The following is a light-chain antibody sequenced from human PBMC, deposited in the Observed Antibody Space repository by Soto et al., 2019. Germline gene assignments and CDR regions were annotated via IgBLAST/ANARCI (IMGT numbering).Light chain of an antibody. V-gene: IGLV2-11*01. CDR2: DVS. CDR1: SSDVGGYNF. CDR3: CSYAGSYTLV. J-gene: IGLJ2*01. Sequence: QSVLTQPRSVSRSPGQSVTISCTGTSSDVGGYNFVSWYQQHPDKAPKLIIYDVSKRPSGVPDRFSGSKSGNTASLTISGLQTEDEADYYCCSYAGSYTLVFGGGTKVTVL.